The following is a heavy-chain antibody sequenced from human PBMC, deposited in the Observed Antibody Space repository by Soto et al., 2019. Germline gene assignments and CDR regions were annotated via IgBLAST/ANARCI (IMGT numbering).Heavy chain of an antibody. V-gene: IGHV3-30-3*01. CDR1: GFTFSSYA. CDR2: LSYDGSNK. D-gene: IGHD6-19*01. Sequence: QVQLVESGGGVVQPGRSLRLSCAASGFTFSSYAMHWVRQAPGKGLEWVAVLSYDGSNKYYADSVKGRFTISRDNSKNTLHLQMNSLRAEDTAVYSWARDKSPYSSVWHNRHFDYWGQGTLVTVSS. J-gene: IGHJ4*02. CDR3: ARDKSPYSSVWHNRHFDY.